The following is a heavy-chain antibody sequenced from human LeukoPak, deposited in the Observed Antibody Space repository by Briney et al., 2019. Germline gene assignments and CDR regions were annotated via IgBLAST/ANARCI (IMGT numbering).Heavy chain of an antibody. CDR3: ARDLIFGVVIPTGAGFDI. Sequence: SETLSLTCTVSGGSFSSYYWTWIRQPPGKGLEWIGYIYYSGSTNYNPSLKSRVTISVDTSKNQFSLKLSSVTAADTAVYYCARDLIFGVVIPTGAGFDIWGQGTMVTVSS. CDR1: GGSFSSYY. V-gene: IGHV4-59*01. J-gene: IGHJ3*02. D-gene: IGHD3-3*01. CDR2: IYYSGST.